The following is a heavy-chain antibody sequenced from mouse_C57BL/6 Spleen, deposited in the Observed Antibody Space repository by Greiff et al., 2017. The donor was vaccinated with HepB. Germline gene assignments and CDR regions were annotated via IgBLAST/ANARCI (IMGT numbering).Heavy chain of an antibody. CDR2: ISDGGSYT. Sequence: EVHLVESGGGLVKPGGSLKLSCAASGFTFSSYAMSWVRQTPEKKLEWVATISDGGSYTYYPDNVKGRFTISRDNAKNNLYLQMSHLKSEDTAMYYCARVTGENYFDYWGQGTTLTVSS. J-gene: IGHJ2*01. CDR1: GFTFSSYA. V-gene: IGHV5-4*01. CDR3: ARVTGENYFDY. D-gene: IGHD4-1*01.